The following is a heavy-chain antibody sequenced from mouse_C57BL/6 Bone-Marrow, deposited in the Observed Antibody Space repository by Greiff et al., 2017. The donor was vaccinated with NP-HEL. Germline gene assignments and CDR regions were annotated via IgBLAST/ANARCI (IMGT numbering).Heavy chain of an antibody. V-gene: IGHV1-81*01. CDR1: GYTFTSYG. D-gene: IGHD3-3*01. CDR3: ARGALGYYFYY. Sequence: QVQLQQSGAELARPGASVKLSCKASGYTFTSYGISWVKQRTGQGLEWIGEIYPRSGTTYYNEKLKGKATLTADKSSSTAYMELRSLTSEYSAVYFCARGALGYYFYYWGQGTTLTVSS. CDR2: IYPRSGTT. J-gene: IGHJ2*01.